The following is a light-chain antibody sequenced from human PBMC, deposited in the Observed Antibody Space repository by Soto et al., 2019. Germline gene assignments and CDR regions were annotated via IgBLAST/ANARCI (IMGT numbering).Light chain of an antibody. CDR2: GAS. J-gene: IGKJ3*01. CDR1: QSVNSN. Sequence: EIVMTQSPATLSVSPGERATLSCRASQSVNSNLAWYQHKPGQAPRLLIYGASARATAISARFSGSGSGTEFTLTISSLQSEDFAFYYCQQYNNWPFTFGPGTKVDIK. V-gene: IGKV3-15*01. CDR3: QQYNNWPFT.